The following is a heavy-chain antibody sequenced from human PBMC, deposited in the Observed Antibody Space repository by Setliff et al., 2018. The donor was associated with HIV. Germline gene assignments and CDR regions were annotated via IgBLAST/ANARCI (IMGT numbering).Heavy chain of an antibody. Sequence: ASVKVSCKTSGYTFTGFYIHWVRQVPGQGLEWMGRINPNTGGTDYAQKLQGRVTMTGDTSISTAYMELSRLRSDDTAVYYCARDNVRGPTNAMDVWGQGTTVTVSS. J-gene: IGHJ6*02. V-gene: IGHV1-2*06. CDR2: INPNTGGT. D-gene: IGHD3-10*01. CDR3: ARDNVRGPTNAMDV. CDR1: GYTFTGFY.